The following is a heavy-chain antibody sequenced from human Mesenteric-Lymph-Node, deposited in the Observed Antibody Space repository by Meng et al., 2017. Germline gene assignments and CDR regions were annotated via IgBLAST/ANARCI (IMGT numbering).Heavy chain of an antibody. D-gene: IGHD1-1*01. Sequence: SCAASGFIFSDYYMTWIRQAPGKGLEWLSYISTGGGTTYYADSVKGRFTISRDNAKKSLYLQMNSLRAEDTAVYYCARDRFMELEKPYYFDYWGQGTLVTVSS. J-gene: IGHJ4*02. CDR3: ARDRFMELEKPYYFDY. CDR1: GFIFSDYY. V-gene: IGHV3-11*04. CDR2: ISTGGGTT.